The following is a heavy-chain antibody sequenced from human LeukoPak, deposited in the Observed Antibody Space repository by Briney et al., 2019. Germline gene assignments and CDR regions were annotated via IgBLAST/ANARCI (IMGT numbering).Heavy chain of an antibody. D-gene: IGHD3-10*01. J-gene: IGHJ5*02. CDR2: ISAYNGNT. V-gene: IGHV1-18*01. Sequence: ASVKVSCKASGYTFTSYGISWVRQAPGQGLEWMGWISAYNGNTNYAQKLQGRVTMTTDTSTSTAYMELRSLRSDDTAVYYCARDGGLLWFGEVRLERNWFDPWGQGTLVTVSS. CDR1: GYTFTSYG. CDR3: ARDGGLLWFGEVRLERNWFDP.